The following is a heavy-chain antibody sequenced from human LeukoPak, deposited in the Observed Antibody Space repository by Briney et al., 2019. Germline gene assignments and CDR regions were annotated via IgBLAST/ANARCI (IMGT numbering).Heavy chain of an antibody. J-gene: IGHJ4*01. V-gene: IGHV1-69*05. CDR3: AISGDTYYYGSGRSGDY. D-gene: IGHD3-10*01. Sequence: GASVKVSCTASGGTFSSYAISWVRQAPGQGLEWMGGIIPIFGTANYAQKFQGRVTITTDESTSTAYMELSSLRSEDTAVYYCAISGDTYYYGSGRSGDYWGQGTLVTVSS. CDR1: GGTFSSYA. CDR2: IIPIFGTA.